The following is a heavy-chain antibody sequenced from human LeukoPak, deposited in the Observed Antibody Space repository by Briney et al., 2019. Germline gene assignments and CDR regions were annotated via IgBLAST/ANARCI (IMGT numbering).Heavy chain of an antibody. Sequence: SESLSLTCAVSGGSFSGYYWSWIRQPPGKGLEWIGEINHSGSTNYNPSLKSRVTISVDTSKNQFSLKLSSVTAADTAVYYCARDRVPLDYGMDVWGKGTTVTVSS. D-gene: IGHD4/OR15-4a*01. CDR2: INHSGST. V-gene: IGHV4-34*01. CDR3: ARDRVPLDYGMDV. CDR1: GGSFSGYY. J-gene: IGHJ6*04.